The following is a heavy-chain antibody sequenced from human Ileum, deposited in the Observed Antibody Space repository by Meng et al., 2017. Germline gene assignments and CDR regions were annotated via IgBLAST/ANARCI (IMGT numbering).Heavy chain of an antibody. CDR2: IYGGGST. Sequence: GESLKISCAAPGFTDSSNSMSWVRQAPGKGLEWVSIIYGGGSTYYADSVEGRFTISGQNSENTVYLQMNSLRTDDTAVYYCARGGMRNGLTTMAFDIWGQGTMVTVSS. CDR1: GFTDSSNS. J-gene: IGHJ3*02. D-gene: IGHD5-18*01. V-gene: IGHV3-53*04. CDR3: ARGGMRNGLTTMAFDI.